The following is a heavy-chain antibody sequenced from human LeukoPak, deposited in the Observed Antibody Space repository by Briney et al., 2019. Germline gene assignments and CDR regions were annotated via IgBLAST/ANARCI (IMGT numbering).Heavy chain of an antibody. CDR3: ARESLLWFGELVRPRYFDY. J-gene: IGHJ4*02. V-gene: IGHV4-34*01. CDR2: INHSGST. CDR1: GGSISSYY. Sequence: PSETLSLTCTVSGGSISSYYWSWIRQPPGKGLEWIGEINHSGSTNYNPSLKSRVTISVDTSKNQFSLKLSSVTAADTAVYYCARESLLWFGELVRPRYFDYWGQGTLVTVSS. D-gene: IGHD3-10*01.